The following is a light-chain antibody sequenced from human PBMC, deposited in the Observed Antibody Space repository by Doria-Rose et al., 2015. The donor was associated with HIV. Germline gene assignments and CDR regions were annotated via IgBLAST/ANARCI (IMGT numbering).Light chain of an antibody. CDR1: QSFSSTY. CDR2: DGS. V-gene: IGKV3-20*01. Sequence: EIVLTQSPGTLSLSPGERATLSCRASQSFSSTYLAWYQQKSGQAPSLLIYDGSTRATGIPDRLSASGSGTDLTRTINRLEPEDCALYYCHQYGTSWTFGQGTKVEI. J-gene: IGKJ1*01. CDR3: HQYGTSWT.